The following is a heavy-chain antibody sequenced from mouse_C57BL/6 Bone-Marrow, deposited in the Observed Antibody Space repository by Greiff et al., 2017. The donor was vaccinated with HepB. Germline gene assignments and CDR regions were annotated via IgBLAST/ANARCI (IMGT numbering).Heavy chain of an antibody. CDR3: TRCDSSGYYFDY. D-gene: IGHD3-2*02. J-gene: IGHJ2*01. V-gene: IGHV14-4*01. CDR1: GFNIKDDY. CDR2: IDPENGDT. Sequence: EVQLQESGAELVRPGASVKLSCTASGFNIKDDYMHWVKQRPEQGLEWIGWIDPENGDTEYASKFQGKATITADTSSNTAYLQLSSLTSEDTAVYYCTRCDSSGYYFDYWGQGTTLTVSS.